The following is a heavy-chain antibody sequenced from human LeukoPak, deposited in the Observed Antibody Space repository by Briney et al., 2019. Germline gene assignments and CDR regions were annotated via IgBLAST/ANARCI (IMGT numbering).Heavy chain of an antibody. D-gene: IGHD7-27*01. J-gene: IGHJ4*02. CDR2: FDPEDGET. CDR1: GYTLTELS. Sequence: GASVKVSCKVSGYTLTELSMHWVRQAPGKGLEWMGGFDPEDGETIYAQKFQGRVTMTMDTSIRTAYMELSSLRSEDTAVYYCARTPPNWGADYWGQGTLVTVSS. V-gene: IGHV1-24*01. CDR3: ARTPPNWGADY.